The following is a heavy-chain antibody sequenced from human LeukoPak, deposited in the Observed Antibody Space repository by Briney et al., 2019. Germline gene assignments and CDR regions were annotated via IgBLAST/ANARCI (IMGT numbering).Heavy chain of an antibody. D-gene: IGHD2-8*01. CDR3: ARTRAVYDAFDI. J-gene: IGHJ3*02. CDR2: IYYSGST. Sequence: SETLSLTCTVSGGSISSYYWSWIRQPPGKGLEWIGYIYYSGSTNYNPSLKSRVTISVDTSKNQFSLKLRSVTAADTAVYYCARTRAVYDAFDIWGQGTMVTVSS. V-gene: IGHV4-59*08. CDR1: GGSISSYY.